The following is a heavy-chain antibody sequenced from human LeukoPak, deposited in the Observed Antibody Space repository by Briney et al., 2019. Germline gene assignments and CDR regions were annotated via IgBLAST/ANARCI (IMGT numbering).Heavy chain of an antibody. V-gene: IGHV4-4*09. CDR1: GGSISSYY. Sequence: SETLSLTCTVSGGSISSYYWSWIRQPPGKGLEWIGYIYTSGSTNYNPSLKSRVTISVDTSKNQVSLKVSSVTAADTAVYYCARAKVYYYDSSGLFDPWGQGTLVTVSS. J-gene: IGHJ5*02. D-gene: IGHD3-22*01. CDR3: ARAKVYYYDSSGLFDP. CDR2: IYTSGST.